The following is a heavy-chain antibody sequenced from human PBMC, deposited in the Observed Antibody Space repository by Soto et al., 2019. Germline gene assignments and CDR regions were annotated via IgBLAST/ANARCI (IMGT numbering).Heavy chain of an antibody. D-gene: IGHD1-26*01. J-gene: IGHJ4*02. Sequence: EVQLLESGGGLVQPGGSLRLSCAASGFTFSGSAFTWVRQAPGKGLEWVSSISGSGGTTYYADSVKGRFTISRDNSKNTLFLQMNTLRAEDTAVYYCARWRDGYYPLGAYWGQGTLVTVSS. V-gene: IGHV3-23*01. CDR1: GFTFSGSA. CDR3: ARWRDGYYPLGAY. CDR2: ISGSGGTT.